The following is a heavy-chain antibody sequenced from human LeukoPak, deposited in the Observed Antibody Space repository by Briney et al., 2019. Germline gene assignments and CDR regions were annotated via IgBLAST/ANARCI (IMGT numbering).Heavy chain of an antibody. V-gene: IGHV1-2*04. J-gene: IGHJ4*02. CDR2: TNPNSGGT. CDR3: ARAYYDSSGYYYFDY. Sequence: ASVKVSCKASGYTFTGYYMHWVRQAPGQGLEWMGWTNPNSGGTNYAQKFQGWVTMTRDTSISTAYMELSRLRSDDTAVYYCARAYYDSSGYYYFDYWGQGTLVTVSS. CDR1: GYTFTGYY. D-gene: IGHD3-22*01.